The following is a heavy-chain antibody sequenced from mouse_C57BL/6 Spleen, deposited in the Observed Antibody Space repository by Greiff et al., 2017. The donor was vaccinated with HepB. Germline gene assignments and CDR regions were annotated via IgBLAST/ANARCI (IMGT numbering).Heavy chain of an antibody. CDR3: ARPYYDYDLYAMDY. Sequence: EVKLVESGGDLVKPGGSLKLSCAASGFTFSSYGMSWVRQTPDKRLEWVATISSCGSYNYYPDSVKGRFTISRDNAKNTLYLQMSSLKSEDTAMYYCARPYYDYDLYAMDYWGQGTSVTVSS. D-gene: IGHD2-4*01. CDR2: ISSCGSYN. J-gene: IGHJ4*01. V-gene: IGHV5-6*01. CDR1: GFTFSSYG.